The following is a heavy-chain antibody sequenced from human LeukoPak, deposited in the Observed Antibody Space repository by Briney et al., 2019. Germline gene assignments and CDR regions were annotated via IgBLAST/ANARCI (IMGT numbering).Heavy chain of an antibody. CDR1: GFTFSNYG. V-gene: IGHV3-33*01. J-gene: IGHJ4*02. CDR3: AAGRSGYDQFDY. D-gene: IGHD5-12*01. CDR2: IWYDGGNK. Sequence: GGSLRLSCAASGFTFSNYGMHWVRQAPGKGLEWVAVIWYDGGNKYYADSVKGRFTISRDSSKNTLYLQMNSLRAEDTAVYYCAAGRSGYDQFDYWGQGTLVTVSS.